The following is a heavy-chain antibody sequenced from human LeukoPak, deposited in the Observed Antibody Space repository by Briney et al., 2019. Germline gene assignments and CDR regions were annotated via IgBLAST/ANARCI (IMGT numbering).Heavy chain of an antibody. Sequence: GGSLRLSCAASGFTFDDYGMSWVRQAPGKGVEWVFGINWNGGSTGYADSVKGRFTISRDNAKNSLFLQMNSLRAEDTALYYCARDETGGFDYWGQGTLVTVSS. V-gene: IGHV3-20*04. D-gene: IGHD1-26*01. CDR2: INWNGGST. CDR1: GFTFDDYG. J-gene: IGHJ4*02. CDR3: ARDETGGFDY.